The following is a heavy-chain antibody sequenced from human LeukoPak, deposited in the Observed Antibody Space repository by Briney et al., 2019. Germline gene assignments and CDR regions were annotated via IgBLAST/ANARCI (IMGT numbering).Heavy chain of an antibody. CDR3: AREAIQLPPGGTFYYYGMDV. CDR2: ISYDGSNK. CDR1: GFTFSSYA. D-gene: IGHD2-2*01. J-gene: IGHJ6*02. Sequence: GGSLRLSCAASGFTFSSYAMHWVRQAPGKGLEWVAVISYDGSNKYYADSVKGRFTISRDNSKNTLYLQMNSLRAEDTAVYYCAREAIQLPPGGTFYYYGMDVWGQGTTVTVSS. V-gene: IGHV3-30-3*01.